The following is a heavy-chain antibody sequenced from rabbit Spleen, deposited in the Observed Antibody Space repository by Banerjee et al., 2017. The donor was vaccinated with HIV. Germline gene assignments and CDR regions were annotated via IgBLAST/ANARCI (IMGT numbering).Heavy chain of an antibody. Sequence: EESGGGLVKPGASLTLTCKASGFSFSSGYYMNWVRQAPGKGLEWIGCIGTGSGSTWYASWAKGRFTISKTSSTTVTLQMTSLTAADTATYFCARDAGTSFSTYGMDLWGQGTLVTVS. J-gene: IGHJ6*01. CDR2: IGTGSGST. CDR1: GFSFSSGYY. V-gene: IGHV1S40*01. D-gene: IGHD4-2*01. CDR3: ARDAGTSFSTYGMDL.